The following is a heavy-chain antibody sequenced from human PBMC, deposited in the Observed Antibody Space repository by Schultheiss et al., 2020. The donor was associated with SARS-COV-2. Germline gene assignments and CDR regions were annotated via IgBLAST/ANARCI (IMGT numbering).Heavy chain of an antibody. Sequence: SETLSLTCTVSSYSISRGYYWGWIRQPPGKGLEWIGSIYYSGSTNYNPSLKSRVTISVDTSKNQFSLKLSSVTAADTAVYYCARGQYSSNWYGSRPFDPWGQGTLVTVSS. V-gene: IGHV4-38-2*02. J-gene: IGHJ5*02. CDR3: ARGQYSSNWYGSRPFDP. CDR1: SYSISRGYY. D-gene: IGHD6-13*01. CDR2: IYYSGST.